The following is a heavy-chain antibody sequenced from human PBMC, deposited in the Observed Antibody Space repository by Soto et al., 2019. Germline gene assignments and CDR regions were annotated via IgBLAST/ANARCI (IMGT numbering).Heavy chain of an antibody. V-gene: IGHV3-21*01. CDR1: GFTFSSYS. CDR2: ISSSSSYI. J-gene: IGHJ4*02. D-gene: IGHD5-12*01. CDR3: ARDPDSGLSFDY. Sequence: GGSLRLSCAASGFTFSSYSMNWVRQAPGKGLEWVSSISSSSSYIYYADSVKGRFTISRDNAKNSLYLQMNSLRAEDTAVYYYARDPDSGLSFDYWGQGTLVTASS.